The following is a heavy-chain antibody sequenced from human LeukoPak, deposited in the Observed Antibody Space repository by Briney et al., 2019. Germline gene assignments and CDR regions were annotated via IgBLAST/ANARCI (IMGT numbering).Heavy chain of an antibody. CDR2: IKEDGSEK. CDR1: GFTFTSYW. Sequence: PGGSLRLSCAASGFTFTSYWMSWVRQAPGKGLEWVANIKEDGSEKYYVDSVKGRFTISRDNAKNSLYLQMNSLRAEDMAVYYCARSTYSYDSSGYYPYFDYWGQGTLVTVSS. CDR3: ARSTYSYDSSGYYPYFDY. J-gene: IGHJ4*02. V-gene: IGHV3-7*01. D-gene: IGHD3-22*01.